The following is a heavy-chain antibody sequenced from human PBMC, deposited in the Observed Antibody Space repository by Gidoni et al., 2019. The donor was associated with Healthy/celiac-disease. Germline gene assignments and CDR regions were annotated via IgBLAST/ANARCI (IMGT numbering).Heavy chain of an antibody. CDR1: GFTFSSYD. CDR2: IGTAGDT. J-gene: IGHJ6*02. Sequence: EVQLVESGGGMVQPGGDLRLACAAAGFTFSSYDMHWVRQATGKGLELVSAIGTAGDTYYPGSVKCRFTISRENAKNSLYLQMNSLRAGDTAVYYCARDNYYGMDVWGQGTTVTVSS. CDR3: ARDNYYGMDV. V-gene: IGHV3-13*01.